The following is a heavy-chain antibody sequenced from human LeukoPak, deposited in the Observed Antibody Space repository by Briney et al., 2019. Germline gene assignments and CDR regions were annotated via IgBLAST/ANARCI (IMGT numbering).Heavy chain of an antibody. CDR2: IIPIFGTA. CDR3: ARRSCGGDCYNELYFDY. V-gene: IGHV1-69*01. Sequence: SVKVSCKASGGTFSSYAISWVRQAPGQGLGWMGGIIPIFGTANYAQKFQGRVTITADESTSTAYMELSSLRSEDTAVYYCARRSCGGDCYNELYFDYWGQGTLVTVSS. CDR1: GGTFSSYA. D-gene: IGHD2-21*01. J-gene: IGHJ4*02.